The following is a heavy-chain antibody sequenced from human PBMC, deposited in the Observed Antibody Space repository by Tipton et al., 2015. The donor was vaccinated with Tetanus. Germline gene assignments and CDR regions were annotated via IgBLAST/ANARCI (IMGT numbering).Heavy chain of an antibody. J-gene: IGHJ5*02. V-gene: IGHV3-23*01. CDR2: ISGSGGST. CDR1: GFTFSSYA. Sequence: SLRLSCAASGFTFSSYAMSWVCQAPGKGLEWVSAISGSGGSTYYADSVKGRFTISRDNSKNTLYLQMNSLRAEDTAVYYCAKVSPRGDGVVITNWFDPWGQGTLVTVSS. CDR3: AKVSPRGDGVVITNWFDP. D-gene: IGHD3-3*01.